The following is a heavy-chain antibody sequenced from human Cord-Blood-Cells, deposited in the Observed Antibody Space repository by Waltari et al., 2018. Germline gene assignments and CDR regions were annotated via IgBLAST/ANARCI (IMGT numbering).Heavy chain of an antibody. CDR1: GYTFTSYG. CDR2: INAYNGNT. CDR3: ARTRQEGCCPRYFDL. D-gene: IGHD2-8*01. Sequence: QVQLVQSGAEVKKPGASVKVSCKASGYTFTSYGISWVRQAPGQGLEGMGWINAYNGNTNQAQKLQGRVTMTTDTSTSTAYMELRGLRSDDTAVYYCARTRQEGCCPRYFDLWGRGTLVTVSS. V-gene: IGHV1-18*01. J-gene: IGHJ2*01.